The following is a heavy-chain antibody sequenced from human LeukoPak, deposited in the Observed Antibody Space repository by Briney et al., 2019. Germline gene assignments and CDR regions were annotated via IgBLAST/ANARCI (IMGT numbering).Heavy chain of an antibody. D-gene: IGHD6-6*01. CDR1: GFSNYT. J-gene: IGHJ4*02. CDR3: ARDGEYSRVADY. V-gene: IGHV3-30*04. Sequence: GGSLRLSCAASGFSNYTMHWVRQAPGKGLEWVAVISYDGSNKYYADSVKGRFTISRDNAKNSLYLQMNSLRAEDTAVYYCARDGEYSRVADYWGQGTLVTVSS. CDR2: ISYDGSNK.